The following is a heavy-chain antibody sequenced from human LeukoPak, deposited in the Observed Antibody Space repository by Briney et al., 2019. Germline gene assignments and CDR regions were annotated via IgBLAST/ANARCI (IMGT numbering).Heavy chain of an antibody. CDR1: GGSISSYY. V-gene: IGHV4-59*01. D-gene: IGHD2-2*01. J-gene: IGHJ5*02. CDR3: ACTSRDYNWFDP. Sequence: PSETLSLTCTVSGGSISSYYWSWIRQPPGKGLEWIGCIYYSGSTNYNPSLKSRVTISVDTSKNQFSLKLSSVTAADTAVYYCACTSRDYNWFDPWGQGTLVTVSS. CDR2: IYYSGST.